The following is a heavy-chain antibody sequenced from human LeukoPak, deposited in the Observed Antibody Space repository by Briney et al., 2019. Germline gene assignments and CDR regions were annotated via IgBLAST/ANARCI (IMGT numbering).Heavy chain of an antibody. Sequence: GGSLRLSCRASGLRFDDYGMHWVRQAPGKGLEWVSGLSWNDDRFGPAASVTGPFTISRDNVNHSLYLQMRSLKAERTGWYSCAKVEGWELGSAFDIWCQGTMITVSS. J-gene: IGHJ3*02. CDR2: LSWNDDRF. D-gene: IGHD1-26*01. V-gene: IGHV3-9*01. CDR3: AKVEGWELGSAFDI. CDR1: GLRFDDYG.